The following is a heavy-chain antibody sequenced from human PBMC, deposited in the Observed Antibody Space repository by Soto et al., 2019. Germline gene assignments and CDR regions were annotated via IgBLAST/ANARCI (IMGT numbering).Heavy chain of an antibody. CDR1: GGSISDSDYY. J-gene: IGHJ4*02. D-gene: IGHD6-19*01. CDR3: ADMRGQWLPRD. CDR2: IYRTGTA. Sequence: QLQLQESGPRLVEPSETLSLTCTVSGGSISDSDYYWAWLRQPPGKGLEWLGTIYRTGTAYYNPSIKSRVTLFVDPSKNQFSLILNSVNAADTAVYFCADMRGQWLPRDWGQGILITVSS. V-gene: IGHV4-39*01.